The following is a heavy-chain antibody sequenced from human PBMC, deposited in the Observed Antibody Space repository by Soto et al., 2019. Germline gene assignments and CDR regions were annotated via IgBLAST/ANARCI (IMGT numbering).Heavy chain of an antibody. CDR2: IIPIFGTA. D-gene: IGHD1-20*01. Sequence: ASVKVSCKASGGTFSSYAISWVRQAPGQGLEWMGGIIPIFGTANYAQKFQGRVTITADESTSTAYMELSSLRSEDTAVYYCARVNNWNDNPPVAFGLHTHNWFDPWGQGTLVTVSS. CDR3: ARVNNWNDNPPVAFGLHTHNWFDP. CDR1: GGTFSSYA. V-gene: IGHV1-69*13. J-gene: IGHJ5*02.